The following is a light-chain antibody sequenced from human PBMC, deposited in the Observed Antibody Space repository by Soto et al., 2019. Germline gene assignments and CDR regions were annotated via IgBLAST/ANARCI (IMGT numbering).Light chain of an antibody. Sequence: EIVMTKSRATVSGAPGGRGTLSCRASQSIGDTLAWYQQKPGQAPRLLIYGASSRVTGFPARFSGSRSGTDSTLTISCLQSEDLATHYCQHYYSHPWTLPQGTKVDIK. CDR2: GAS. J-gene: IGKJ1*01. V-gene: IGKV3-15*01. CDR3: QHYYSHPWT. CDR1: QSIGDT.